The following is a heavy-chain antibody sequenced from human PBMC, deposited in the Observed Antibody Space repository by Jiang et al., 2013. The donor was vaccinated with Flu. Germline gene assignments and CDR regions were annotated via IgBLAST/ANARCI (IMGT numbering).Heavy chain of an antibody. CDR2: ISYDGSNK. D-gene: IGHD5-24*01. Sequence: VQLVESGGGVVQPGRSLRLSCAASGFTFSSYAMHWVRQAPGKGLEWVAVISYDGSNKYYADSVKGRFTISRDNSKNTLYLQMNSLRAEDTAVYYCARDGGDGYNLRYFDYWGQGTLVTVSS. V-gene: IGHV3-30-3*01. CDR1: GFTFSSYA. CDR3: ARDGGDGYNLRYFDY. J-gene: IGHJ4*02.